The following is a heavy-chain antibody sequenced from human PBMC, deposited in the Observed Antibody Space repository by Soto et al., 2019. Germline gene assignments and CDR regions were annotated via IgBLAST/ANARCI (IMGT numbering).Heavy chain of an antibody. J-gene: IGHJ4*02. D-gene: IGHD4-4*01. CDR1: GFTFSNYW. CDR3: ASYSPRGDYKKYDPTY. V-gene: IGHV3-7*03. Sequence: EVQLLESGGALVQPGGSLRLSCVVSGFTFSNYWMSWVRQDPGKGLEWVANIKEDGSEKYYMDSVKGRFTISRDNAKNYLKLQMNRLRAEDTAVYSCASYSPRGDYKKYDPTYWGQGTLVTVSS. CDR2: IKEDGSEK.